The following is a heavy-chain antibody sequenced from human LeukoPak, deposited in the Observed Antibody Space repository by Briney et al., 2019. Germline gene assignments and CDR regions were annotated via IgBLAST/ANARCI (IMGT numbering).Heavy chain of an antibody. V-gene: IGHV4-59*01. Sequence: PSETLSLTCTVSGGSISSYNWSWIRQVPGKGLEWIGYIYYTGGTNYNPSLKSRVTISVDTPKNQFSLKLRSVSAADTAVYYCARVGDWNDLVYWGQGTLVTVSS. CDR3: ARVGDWNDLVY. J-gene: IGHJ4*02. CDR2: IYYTGGT. CDR1: GGSISSYN. D-gene: IGHD1-1*01.